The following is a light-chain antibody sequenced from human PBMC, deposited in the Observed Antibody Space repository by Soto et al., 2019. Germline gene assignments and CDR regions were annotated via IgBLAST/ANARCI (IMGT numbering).Light chain of an antibody. V-gene: IGKV3-20*01. Sequence: ELVLTQSPGTLSLSPGEGATLSCRASQTVGGNYLAWYQQKPGQAPRLLIYGTSNRATGIPDRFSGSGSRTYFSLSISRLEPEDSAVFYCQQYSTSPPTFGGGSKVEIK. J-gene: IGKJ4*01. CDR2: GTS. CDR1: QTVGGNY. CDR3: QQYSTSPPT.